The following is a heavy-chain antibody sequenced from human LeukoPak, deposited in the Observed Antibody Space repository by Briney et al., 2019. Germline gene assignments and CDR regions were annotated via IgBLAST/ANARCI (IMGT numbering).Heavy chain of an antibody. CDR1: GYTFTGYY. CDR3: AKVALWRSDSYFDY. J-gene: IGHJ4*02. V-gene: IGHV3-30*18. D-gene: IGHD2-21*01. CDR2: ISYDGSNK. Sequence: SCKASGYTFTGYYMHWVRQAPGKGLEWVAVISYDGSNKYYADSVKGRFTISRDNSKNTLYLQMNSLRAEDTAVYYCAKVALWRSDSYFDYWGQGTLVTVSS.